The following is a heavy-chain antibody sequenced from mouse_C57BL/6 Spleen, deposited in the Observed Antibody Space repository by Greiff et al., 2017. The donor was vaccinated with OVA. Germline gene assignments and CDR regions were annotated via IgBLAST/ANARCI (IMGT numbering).Heavy chain of an antibody. D-gene: IGHD2-5*01. CDR3: ARDGLYYSNYVDY. J-gene: IGHJ2*01. V-gene: IGHV1-55*01. Sequence: QVQLQQPGAELVKPGASVKMSCKASGYTFTSYWITWVKQRPGQGLEWIGDIYPGSGSTNYNEKFKSKATLTVDTASSTAYMQLSSLTSEDSAVYDCARDGLYYSNYVDYWGQGTTLTVSS. CDR1: GYTFTSYW. CDR2: IYPGSGST.